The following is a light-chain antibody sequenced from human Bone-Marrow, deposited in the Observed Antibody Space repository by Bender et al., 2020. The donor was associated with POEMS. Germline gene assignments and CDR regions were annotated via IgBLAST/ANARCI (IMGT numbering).Light chain of an antibody. J-gene: IGLJ2*01. Sequence: QSALTQPRSVSGSPGQSVTISCTGTSSDVGGYNYVSWYQQHPGKAPKLMIHDVSKRPSGVPDRFSGAKSGSTASLTISGLQAEDEADYYCCSYAGSSTPVVFGGGTKLTVL. CDR3: CSYAGSSTPVV. CDR1: SSDVGGYNY. V-gene: IGLV2-11*01. CDR2: DVS.